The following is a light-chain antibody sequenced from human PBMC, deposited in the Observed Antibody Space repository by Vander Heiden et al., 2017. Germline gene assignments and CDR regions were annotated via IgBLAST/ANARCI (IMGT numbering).Light chain of an antibody. J-gene: IGKJ4*01. CDR1: QSVSSSY. Sequence: EIVLTPSPGTLSLSPGERATLSCRASQSVSSSYLAWYQQKPGQPPRLLIYAEYSGSGTDFTLTISRLEPEDFAVYYCQQDGISVLTFGGGTKVEI. CDR3: QQDGISVLT. V-gene: IGKV3-20*01. CDR2: AE.